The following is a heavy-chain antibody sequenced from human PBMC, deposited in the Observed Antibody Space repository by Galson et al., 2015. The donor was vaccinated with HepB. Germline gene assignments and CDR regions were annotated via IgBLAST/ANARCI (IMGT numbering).Heavy chain of an antibody. V-gene: IGHV1-3*01. Sequence: SVKVSCKASGYTFTSYAMHWVRQAPGQRLEWMGWINAGNGNTKYSQKFQGRVTITRDTSTSTAYMELRSLRSDDTAVYYCARSTVVTPNEADYWGQGTLVTVSS. CDR1: GYTFTSYA. D-gene: IGHD4-23*01. CDR3: ARSTVVTPNEADY. CDR2: INAGNGNT. J-gene: IGHJ4*02.